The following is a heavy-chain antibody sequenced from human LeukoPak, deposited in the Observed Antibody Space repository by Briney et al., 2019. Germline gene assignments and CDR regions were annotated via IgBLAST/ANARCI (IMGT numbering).Heavy chain of an antibody. D-gene: IGHD3-22*01. CDR2: IYHSGST. CDR1: GGSISSSNW. Sequence: SETLTLTCAVPGGSISSSNWWSWVRQPPGKGLEWIGEIYHSGSTNYNPSLKSRVTISVDKSKNQFSLKLSSVTAADTAVYYCARDYDSSGYFDYWGQGTLVTVSS. V-gene: IGHV4-4*02. J-gene: IGHJ4*02. CDR3: ARDYDSSGYFDY.